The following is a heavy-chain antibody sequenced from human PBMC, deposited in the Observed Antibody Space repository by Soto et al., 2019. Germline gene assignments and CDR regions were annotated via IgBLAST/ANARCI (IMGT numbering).Heavy chain of an antibody. D-gene: IGHD4-17*01. CDR2: ISSISGTI. V-gene: IGHV3-48*01. J-gene: IGHJ4*02. CDR3: ATSYGDSNFDY. CDR1: GFTFSSFS. Sequence: AQLVQSGGDLVQPGGSLRLSCAASGFTFSSFSMNWVRQAPGKGLEGLSYISSISGTIFYADSVKGRFTISRDNAKGSLYLQMSSLRAEDTAVYYCATSYGDSNFDYWGQGTLVTVSS.